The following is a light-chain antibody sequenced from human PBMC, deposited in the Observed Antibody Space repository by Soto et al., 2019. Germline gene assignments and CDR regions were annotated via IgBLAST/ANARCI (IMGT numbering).Light chain of an antibody. CDR1: SSNIGAGYD. V-gene: IGLV1-40*01. CDR2: GNS. J-gene: IGLJ2*01. CDR3: QSYDSSLSVV. Sequence: QSVLTQPPSVSGAPGQGVTISCTGSSSNIGAGYDVHWYQQLPGTAPKLLMYGNSNRPSGVPDRFSGSKSGTSASLAITKLQAEDEADYYCQSYDSSLSVVFGGGTKVTVL.